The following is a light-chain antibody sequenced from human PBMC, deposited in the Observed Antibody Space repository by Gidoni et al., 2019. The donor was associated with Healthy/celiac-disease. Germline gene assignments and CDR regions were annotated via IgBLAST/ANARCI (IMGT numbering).Light chain of an antibody. CDR3: QQSYSTPYT. CDR2: AAS. V-gene: IGKV1-39*01. CDR1: KSISSY. J-gene: IGKJ2*01. Sequence: IQRTQSPSSLSASVGDRVTITCRASKSISSYLNWYQQKPGKAPKLLIYAASSLQSGVPSRFSGSGSGTDFTLTISSLQPEDFATYYCQQSYSTPYTFGQGTKLEIK.